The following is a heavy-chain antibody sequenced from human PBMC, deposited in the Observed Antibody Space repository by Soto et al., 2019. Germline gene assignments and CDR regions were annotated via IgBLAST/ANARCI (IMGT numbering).Heavy chain of an antibody. D-gene: IGHD6-6*01. V-gene: IGHV1-8*01. Sequence: ASVKVSCKASGYTFTSYDINWVRQATGQGLEWMGWMNPNSGNTGYAQKFQGRVTMTEDTSTDTAYMELSSLRSEDTAVYYCATTARRRPYYYYYYYMDVWGKGTTVTVSS. J-gene: IGHJ6*03. CDR3: ATTARRRPYYYYYYYMDV. CDR1: GYTFTSYD. CDR2: MNPNSGNT.